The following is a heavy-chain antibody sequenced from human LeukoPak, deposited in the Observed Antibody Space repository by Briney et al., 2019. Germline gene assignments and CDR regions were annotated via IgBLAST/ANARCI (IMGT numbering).Heavy chain of an antibody. CDR1: GYTFTSYD. V-gene: IGHV1-8*03. Sequence: ASVKVSCKASGYTFTSYDINWVRQATGQGLEWMGWMNPNSGNTGYAQKFQGRVTITRNTSISTAYMELSSLRSEDTAVYYCARLVGSKGRRHFDYWGQGTLVTVSS. J-gene: IGHJ4*02. D-gene: IGHD2-8*02. CDR2: MNPNSGNT. CDR3: ARLVGSKGRRHFDY.